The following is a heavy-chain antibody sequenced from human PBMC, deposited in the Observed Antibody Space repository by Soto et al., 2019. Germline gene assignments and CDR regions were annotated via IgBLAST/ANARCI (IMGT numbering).Heavy chain of an antibody. CDR2: INPSGGGT. D-gene: IGHD3-22*01. CDR1: GYTFTSYY. V-gene: IGHV1-46*01. Sequence: VASVKVSCKASGYTFTSYYMHWVRQAPGQGLEWMGIINPSGGGTSYAQKFQGRVTMTRDTSTSTVYLELSSLRSEDTAVYYCAREGYYDTSGYRAFDIWGQGTMVTVSS. J-gene: IGHJ3*02. CDR3: AREGYYDTSGYRAFDI.